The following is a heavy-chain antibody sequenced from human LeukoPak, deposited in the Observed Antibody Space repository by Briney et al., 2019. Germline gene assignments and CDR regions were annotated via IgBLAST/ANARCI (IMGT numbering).Heavy chain of an antibody. CDR2: IYSGGST. Sequence: GGSLRLSCAASGFTVSSNYMSWVRQAPGKGLEWVSVIYSGGSTYYADSVKGRFTISRDNSKNTLYLQMNSLRAEDTAVYYCASVGVVDWFDPWSQGTLVTVSS. D-gene: IGHD2-21*01. CDR1: GFTVSSNY. CDR3: ASVGVVDWFDP. J-gene: IGHJ5*02. V-gene: IGHV3-66*02.